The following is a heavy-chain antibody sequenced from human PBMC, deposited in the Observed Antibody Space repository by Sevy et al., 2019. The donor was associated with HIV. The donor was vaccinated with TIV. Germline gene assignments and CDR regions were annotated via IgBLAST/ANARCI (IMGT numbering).Heavy chain of an antibody. V-gene: IGHV1-18*01. CDR2: IGVNNGKT. J-gene: IGHJ4*02. Sequence: ASVKVSCKASGYNFNTYGITWVRQAPGQGLEWMGWIGVNNGKTNYAPRLQARISMTADTSTSTVYMELRTLTSDDTAIYFYARDSYYYDMHSSYRPPDYWGQGTLVTVSS. CDR1: GYNFNTYG. D-gene: IGHD3-22*01. CDR3: ARDSYYYDMHSSYRPPDY.